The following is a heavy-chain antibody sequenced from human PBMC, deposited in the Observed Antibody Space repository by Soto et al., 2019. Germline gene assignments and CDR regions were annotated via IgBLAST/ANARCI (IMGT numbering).Heavy chain of an antibody. CDR1: GYTFTSYA. V-gene: IGHV1-3*01. D-gene: IGHD4-4*01. CDR2: INAGNGNT. J-gene: IGHJ6*02. CDR3: ARVVVTVTNRYYYYGMDV. Sequence: ASVKGSCQASGYTFTSYAMHWVRQAPGQRLEWMGWINAGNGNTKYSQKFQGRVTITGDTSASTAYMELSSLRSEDTAVYYCARVVVTVTNRYYYYGMDVWGQGTTVTVSS.